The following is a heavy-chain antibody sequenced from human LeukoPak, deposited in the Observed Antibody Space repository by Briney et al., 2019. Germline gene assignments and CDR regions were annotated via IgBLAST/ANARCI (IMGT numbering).Heavy chain of an antibody. CDR1: GFTFSDYY. Sequence: GGSVRLSCAPSGFTFSDYYMSWIRHARGEGLEWVSYISSSGSTIYYSDCEKGRFTIYRDNAKHSLYPQINSVRAEDTSVYYCARDLLRLGDLVEVRGKGATVTVSS. V-gene: IGHV3-11*04. CDR2: ISSSGSTI. CDR3: ARDLLRLGDLVEV. J-gene: IGHJ6*04. D-gene: IGHD3-10*01.